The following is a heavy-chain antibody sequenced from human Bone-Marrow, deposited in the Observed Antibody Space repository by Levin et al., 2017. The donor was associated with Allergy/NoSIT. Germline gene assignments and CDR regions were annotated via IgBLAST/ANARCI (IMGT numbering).Heavy chain of an antibody. Sequence: AGGSLRLSCAASGFAFSTFSMNWVRQAPGKGLEWISYITSSSSTIYYADSVKGRFTISRDNAKNSLYLQMNSLRDEDTAVYYCARAGYCSSTSCSEDFDYWGQGTLVTVSS. CDR2: ITSSSSTI. J-gene: IGHJ4*02. CDR3: ARAGYCSSTSCSEDFDY. CDR1: GFAFSTFS. V-gene: IGHV3-48*02. D-gene: IGHD2-2*03.